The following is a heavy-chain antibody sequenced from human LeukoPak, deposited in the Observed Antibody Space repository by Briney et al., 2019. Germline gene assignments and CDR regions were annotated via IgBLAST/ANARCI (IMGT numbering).Heavy chain of an antibody. CDR3: ARRLQRGYFDY. CDR1: GGSISSYY. Sequence: SETLSLTCTVSGGSISSYYWRWIRQPPGKGLEWIGYIYYSGSTNYNPSLKSRVTISVDTSKNQFSLKLSSVTAADTAVYYCARRLQRGYFDYWGQGTLVTVSS. CDR2: IYYSGST. V-gene: IGHV4-59*08. J-gene: IGHJ4*02.